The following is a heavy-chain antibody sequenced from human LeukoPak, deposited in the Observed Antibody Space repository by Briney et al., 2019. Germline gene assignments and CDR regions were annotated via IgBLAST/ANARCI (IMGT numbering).Heavy chain of an antibody. CDR1: GYSFTNYW. CDR2: IDPSDSYA. Sequence: GESLKISCQGSGYSFTNYWISWVRQMPGKGLEWMGRIDPSDSYANYSPSFQGHVTISADKSINTAYLQWSSLKASDTAMYYCATEVVVVTAHDAFDIWGQGTMVTVSS. D-gene: IGHD2-21*02. J-gene: IGHJ3*02. CDR3: ATEVVVVTAHDAFDI. V-gene: IGHV5-10-1*01.